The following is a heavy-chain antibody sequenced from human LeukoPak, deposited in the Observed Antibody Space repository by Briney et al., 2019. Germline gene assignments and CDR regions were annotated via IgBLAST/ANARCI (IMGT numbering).Heavy chain of an antibody. CDR2: ISAYNGNT. CDR1: GYTFTSYG. J-gene: IGHJ6*03. D-gene: IGHD3-3*01. CDR3: ARDGLKRITIFGSTFGYYYYMDV. Sequence: ASVKVSCKASGYTFTSYGISWVRQAPGQGLEWMGWISAYNGNTNYAQKLQGRVTMTTDTSTSTAYMELRSLRSDDTAVYYCARDGLKRITIFGSTFGYYYYMDVWGKGTTVTVSS. V-gene: IGHV1-18*01.